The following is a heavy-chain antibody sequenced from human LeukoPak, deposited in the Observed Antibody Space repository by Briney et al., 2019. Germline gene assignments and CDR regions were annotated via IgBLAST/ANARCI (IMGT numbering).Heavy chain of an antibody. CDR2: ISGRGECT. D-gene: IGHD4-17*01. J-gene: IGHJ4*02. Sequence: GSLRLSCAASGFTFSSYTMSWVRQAPGEGLEWLSAISGRGECTFYAPSVKGRFAISRDNSDNTLYLQMSSLRVDDTAVYFCAKERQTGDYFTSDYWGQGTLVTVSS. CDR1: GFTFSSYT. CDR3: AKERQTGDYFTSDY. V-gene: IGHV3-23*01.